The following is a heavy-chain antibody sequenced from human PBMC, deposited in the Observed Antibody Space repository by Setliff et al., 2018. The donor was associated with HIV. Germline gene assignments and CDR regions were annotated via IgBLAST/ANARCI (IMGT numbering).Heavy chain of an antibody. CDR2: MNPNSGNT. CDR1: GYTFVSYD. D-gene: IGHD3-3*01. V-gene: IGHV1-8*02. J-gene: IGHJ5*02. CDR3: ARQFEISGVVIGNWFDP. Sequence: ASVKVSCKASGYTFVSYDINWVRQAPGQGLEWMGWMNPNSGNTAYAQKFQGRLTMTRDTSKTTSYMELRSLTSEDTAIYYCARQFEISGVVIGNWFDPWGQGSLVTVSS.